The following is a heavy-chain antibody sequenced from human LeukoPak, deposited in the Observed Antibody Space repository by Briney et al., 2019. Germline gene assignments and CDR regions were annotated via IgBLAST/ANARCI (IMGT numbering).Heavy chain of an antibody. CDR1: GGSISSGGYY. D-gene: IGHD3-22*01. V-gene: IGHV4-30-2*01. CDR2: IYHSGST. Sequence: SETLSLTCTVSGGSISSGGYYWSWIRQPPGKGLEWIGYIYHSGSTYYNPSLKSRVTISVDRSKNQFSLKLSSVTAADTAVYYCAREISDSSGYYYFDYWGQGTLVTVSS. J-gene: IGHJ4*02. CDR3: AREISDSSGYYYFDY.